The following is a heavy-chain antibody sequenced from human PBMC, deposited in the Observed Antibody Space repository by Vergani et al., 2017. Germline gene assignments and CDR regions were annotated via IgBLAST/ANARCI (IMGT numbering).Heavy chain of an antibody. D-gene: IGHD2-2*01. CDR1: GFTFSSYS. CDR2: ISSSSSTI. Sequence: VQLVESGGGVVQPGGSLRLSCAASGFTFSSYSMNWVRQAPGKGLEWVSYISSSSSTIYYADSVKGRFTISRDNSKNTLYLQMNSLRAEDTAVYYCAKDRQRYCSSTSCYGDYWGQGTLVTVSS. V-gene: IGHV3-48*01. J-gene: IGHJ4*02. CDR3: AKDRQRYCSSTSCYGDY.